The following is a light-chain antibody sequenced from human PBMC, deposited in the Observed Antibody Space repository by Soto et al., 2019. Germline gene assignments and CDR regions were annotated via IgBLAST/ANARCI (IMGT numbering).Light chain of an antibody. CDR3: SSYTSSSTLYVV. Sequence: QSALTRPASVSGSPGQSITISCTGTNSDIGGYNYVSWYQQHPGKAPKLMIYDVSNRPSGVSNRFSGSKSGNTASLTISGLQAEDEADYYCSSYTSSSTLYVVFGGGTKLTVL. V-gene: IGLV2-14*01. CDR2: DVS. J-gene: IGLJ2*01. CDR1: NSDIGGYNY.